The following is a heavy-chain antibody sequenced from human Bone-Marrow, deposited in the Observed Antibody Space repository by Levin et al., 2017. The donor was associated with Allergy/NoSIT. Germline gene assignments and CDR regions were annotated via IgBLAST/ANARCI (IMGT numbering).Heavy chain of an antibody. CDR3: ARQRTSGSGWYAFDY. CDR1: GASITSYY. Sequence: SETLSLTCTVSGASITSYYWSWIRQSPGRGLEWIGYIYSSGSTNYSPSLSNRLTISVDSSKNQFSLNLNSVTAADTGVYYCARQRTSGSGWYAFDYWGQGTLVTVSS. V-gene: IGHV4-59*08. CDR2: IYSSGST. D-gene: IGHD6-13*01. J-gene: IGHJ4*02.